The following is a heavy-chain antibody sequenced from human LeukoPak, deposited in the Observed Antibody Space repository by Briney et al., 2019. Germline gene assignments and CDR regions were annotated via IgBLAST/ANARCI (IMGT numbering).Heavy chain of an antibody. J-gene: IGHJ3*02. V-gene: IGHV4-59*01. CDR2: INYSGST. Sequence: SETLSLTCTVSGGSISNYYWSWIRQPPGKGLEWIAYINYSGSTNYNPSLKSRVTISVDTSKNHFSLTLSSVTAADTAVYYCARLGGPHAFDIWGQGTMVTVPS. CDR1: GGSISNYY. D-gene: IGHD3-3*01. CDR3: ARLGGPHAFDI.